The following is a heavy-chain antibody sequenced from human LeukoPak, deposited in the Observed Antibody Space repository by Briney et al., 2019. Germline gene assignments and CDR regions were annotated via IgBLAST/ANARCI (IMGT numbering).Heavy chain of an antibody. CDR1: GYNFTTYW. CDR3: ARLRDGTIDY. CDR2: IDLSDSYI. V-gene: IGHV5-10-1*01. Sequence: GESLKISCKGSGYNFTTYWTSWVRQMPGKGLEWMGRIDLSDSYINHSPSFQGHVTISSDKSISTAYLQWSSLEASDTAMYYCARLRDGTIDYWGQGTLVTVSS. J-gene: IGHJ4*02.